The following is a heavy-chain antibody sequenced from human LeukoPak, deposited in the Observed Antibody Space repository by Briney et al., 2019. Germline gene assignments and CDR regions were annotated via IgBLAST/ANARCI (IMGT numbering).Heavy chain of an antibody. CDR2: ISGSSSFI. V-gene: IGHV3-21*01. J-gene: IGHJ5*02. Sequence: GGSLRLSCAASGFSFSTYSMSWVRQAPGKGLEWVSSISGSSSFIFYADSVKGRFTISRDNAKNSLFLQMNSLRAEDTAIYYCTKGRNNWNYDFNNWFDPWGQGTLVTVSS. CDR1: GFSFSTYS. D-gene: IGHD1-7*01. CDR3: TKGRNNWNYDFNNWFDP.